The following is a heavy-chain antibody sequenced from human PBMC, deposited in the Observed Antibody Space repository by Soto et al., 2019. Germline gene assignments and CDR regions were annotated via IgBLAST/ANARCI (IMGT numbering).Heavy chain of an antibody. Sequence: GGSLRLSCTASGFTFSGSAMHWVRPASGKGLEWVGRIRSKANSYATAYAASVKGRFTISRDDSKNTAYLQMNSLKTEDTAVYYCTRQYIAARYYYYYGMDVWGQGTTVTVSS. CDR3: TRQYIAARYYYYYGMDV. CDR2: IRSKANSYAT. J-gene: IGHJ6*02. CDR1: GFTFSGSA. V-gene: IGHV3-73*01. D-gene: IGHD6-6*01.